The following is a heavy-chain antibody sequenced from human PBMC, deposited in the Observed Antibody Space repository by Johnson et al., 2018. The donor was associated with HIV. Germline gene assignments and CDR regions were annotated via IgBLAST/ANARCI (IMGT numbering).Heavy chain of an antibody. V-gene: IGHV3-7*03. CDR2: IKQDGSAK. J-gene: IGHJ3*02. CDR3: ASSSSSWTSDPDDAFDI. CDR1: GFTFSSYW. D-gene: IGHD6-13*01. Sequence: MMLVESGGGLVQPGGSLRLSCAASGFTFSSYWMTWVRQAPGQGLEWVANIKQDGSAKYYVDSVKGRFTISRDHAKNSLYLQMNSLRAEDTAVYYCASSSSSWTSDPDDAFDIWGQGTMVTVSS.